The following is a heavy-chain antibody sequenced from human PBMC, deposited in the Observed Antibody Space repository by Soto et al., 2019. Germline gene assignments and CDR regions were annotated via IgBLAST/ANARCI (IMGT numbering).Heavy chain of an antibody. Sequence: SETLSLTCAVYGGSFSGYYWSWIRQPPGKGLEWIGEINHSGSTNYNPSLKSRVTISVDTSKNQFSLKLSSVTAADTAVYYCARGNGDRALAFDIWGQGTMVTVSS. CDR1: GGSFSGYY. CDR3: ARGNGDRALAFDI. V-gene: IGHV4-34*01. J-gene: IGHJ3*02. D-gene: IGHD7-27*01. CDR2: INHSGST.